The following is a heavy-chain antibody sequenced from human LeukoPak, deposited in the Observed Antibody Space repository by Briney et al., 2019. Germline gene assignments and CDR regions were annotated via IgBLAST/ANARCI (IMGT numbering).Heavy chain of an antibody. D-gene: IGHD6-19*01. V-gene: IGHV3-23*01. J-gene: IGHJ4*02. CDR3: AKGKGSGWFYFDY. CDR2: ISGSGGST. CDR1: GFTFSSYS. Sequence: GGSLRLSCAASGFTFSSYSMNWVRQAPGKGLEWVSAISGSGGSTYYADSVKGRFTISRDNSKNTLYLQMNSLRAEDTAVYYCAKGKGSGWFYFDYWGQGTLVTVSS.